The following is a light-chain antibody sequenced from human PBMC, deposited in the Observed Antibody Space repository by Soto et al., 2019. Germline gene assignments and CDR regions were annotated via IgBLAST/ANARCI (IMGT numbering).Light chain of an antibody. Sequence: DIVMTQSPLSLPVTPGEPASISCRSSQNLLHXXGYNYLDWYLQKPGQSPQLLIFLGSNRASGVPDRFSGSGSGTDFTLKISRVEAEDVGVYYCMQSLQTPLTFGGGTKVESK. CDR1: QNLLHXXGYNY. CDR3: MQSLQTPLT. J-gene: IGKJ4*01. CDR2: LGS. V-gene: IGKV2-28*01.